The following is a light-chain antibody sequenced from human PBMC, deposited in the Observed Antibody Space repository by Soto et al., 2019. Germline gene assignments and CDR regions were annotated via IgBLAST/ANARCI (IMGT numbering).Light chain of an antibody. Sequence: DIVMTQSPDSLAVSLGERATINCKSSQSVLYSSNNKNYLAWYQQKPGQPPKLLIYWASTRESGVPDRFSGSGSGKDFTLTISSLQAEDVAVYYCQQSYSTSYTFGQGTKLEIK. CDR2: WAS. CDR1: QSVLYSSNNKNY. J-gene: IGKJ2*01. V-gene: IGKV4-1*01. CDR3: QQSYSTSYT.